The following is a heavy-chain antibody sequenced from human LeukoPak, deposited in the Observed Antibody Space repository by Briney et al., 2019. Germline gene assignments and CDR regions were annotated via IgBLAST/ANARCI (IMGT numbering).Heavy chain of an antibody. CDR3: AREAPSITIFGRDYMDV. D-gene: IGHD3-3*01. CDR1: GFTFSSYS. J-gene: IGHJ6*03. Sequence: GGSLRLSCVASGFTFSSYSMNWVRQAPGKGLEWVSSISSSSSYIYYADSVKGRFTISRDNAKNSLYLQMNSLRAEDTAVYYCAREAPSITIFGRDYMDVWGKGTTVTVSS. CDR2: ISSSSSYI. V-gene: IGHV3-21*01.